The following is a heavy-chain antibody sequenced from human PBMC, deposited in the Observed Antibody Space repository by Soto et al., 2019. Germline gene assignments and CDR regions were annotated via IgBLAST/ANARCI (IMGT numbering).Heavy chain of an antibody. CDR3: ARFRVTTIYYCGMDV. CDR1: GGSISSYY. Sequence: SETLSLTCTVSGGSISSYYWIWIRQPPGKGLEWIGYIYYSGSTNYNPSLKSRVTISVDTSKNQFSLKLSSVTAADTAVYYCARFRVTTIYYCGMDVWGQGTTVTVSS. D-gene: IGHD4-17*01. CDR2: IYYSGST. J-gene: IGHJ6*02. V-gene: IGHV4-59*01.